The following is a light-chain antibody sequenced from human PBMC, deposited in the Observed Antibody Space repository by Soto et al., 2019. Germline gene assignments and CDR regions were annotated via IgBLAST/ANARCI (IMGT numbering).Light chain of an antibody. Sequence: AIHLTQSPSSLSASVGDRVTITCRASQGISSALAWYQQKPGKAPKLLIYDASSLASGVPARFSGSGSGTDFTLTISSLEPEDFATYYCQQSNSYLRTFGQGTKVEIK. CDR1: QGISSA. V-gene: IGKV1-13*02. J-gene: IGKJ1*01. CDR3: QQSNSYLRT. CDR2: DAS.